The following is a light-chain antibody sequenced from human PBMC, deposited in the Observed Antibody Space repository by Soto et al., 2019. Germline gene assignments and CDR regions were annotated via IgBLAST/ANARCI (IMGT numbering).Light chain of an antibody. V-gene: IGLV3-21*04. J-gene: IGLJ3*02. CDR1: NIGSKS. CDR2: YDS. CDR3: QVWDSSSDHPV. Sequence: SYELTQPPSESVAPGKTARLTCGGKNIGSKSVHWYQQKPGQAPVLVIYYDSDRPSGIPERFSGYNSRNTATLTISRVEAGDEADYYCQVWDSSSDHPVFGGGTKLTVL.